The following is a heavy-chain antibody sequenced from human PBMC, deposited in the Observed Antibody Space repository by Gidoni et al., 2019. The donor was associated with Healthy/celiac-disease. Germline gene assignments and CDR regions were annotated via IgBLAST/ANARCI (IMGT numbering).Heavy chain of an antibody. V-gene: IGHV3-33*01. D-gene: IGHD5-18*01. J-gene: IGHJ4*02. CDR2: IWYDGSNK. CDR3: ARAPTYSYGYFDY. Sequence: PGKGLEWVAVIWYDGSNKYYADSVKGRFTISRDNSKNTLYLQMNSLRAEDTAVYYCARAPTYSYGYFDYWGQGTLVTVSS.